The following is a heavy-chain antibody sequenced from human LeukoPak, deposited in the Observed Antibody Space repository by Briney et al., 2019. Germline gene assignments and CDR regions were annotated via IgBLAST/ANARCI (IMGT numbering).Heavy chain of an antibody. D-gene: IGHD5-18*01. J-gene: IGHJ4*02. V-gene: IGHV3-30*02. Sequence: GRSLRLSCAASGFTFSSYGMHWVRQAPGKGLEWVAFIRYDGSNKYYADSVKGRFTISRDNSKNTLYLQMNSLRAEDTAVYYCARDPRDTAKTDHFDYWGQGTLVTVSS. CDR1: GFTFSSYG. CDR2: IRYDGSNK. CDR3: ARDPRDTAKTDHFDY.